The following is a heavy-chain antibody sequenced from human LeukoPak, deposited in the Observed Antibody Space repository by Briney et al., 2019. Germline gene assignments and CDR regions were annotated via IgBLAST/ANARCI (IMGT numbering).Heavy chain of an antibody. CDR2: IYYSGST. V-gene: IGHV4-39*07. D-gene: IGHD1-14*01. Sequence: SETLSLTCTVSGGSISSSSYYWGWIRQPPGKGLEWIGSIYYSGSTYYNPSLKSRVTISVDTSKNQFSLKLSSVTAADTAVYYCARGRQGMPRPTEFDYWGQGTLVTVSS. CDR3: ARGRQGMPRPTEFDY. CDR1: GGSISSSSYY. J-gene: IGHJ4*02.